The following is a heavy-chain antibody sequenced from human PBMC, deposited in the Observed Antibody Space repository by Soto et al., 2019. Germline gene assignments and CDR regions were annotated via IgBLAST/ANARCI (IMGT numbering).Heavy chain of an antibody. J-gene: IGHJ6*02. CDR1: GYTFTGYY. Sequence: VASVKVSCKASGYTFTGYYMHWVRQAPGQGLEWMGWINPNSGGTNYAQKFQGRVTMTRDTSISTAYMELSRLRSDDTAVYYCARDQLRNYYYYGMDVWGQGTTVTVSS. CDR2: INPNSGGT. V-gene: IGHV1-2*02. D-gene: IGHD1-1*01. CDR3: ARDQLRNYYYYGMDV.